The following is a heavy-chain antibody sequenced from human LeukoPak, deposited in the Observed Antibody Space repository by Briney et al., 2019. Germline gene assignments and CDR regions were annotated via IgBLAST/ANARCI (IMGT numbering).Heavy chain of an antibody. V-gene: IGHV3-48*03. CDR2: ISSSGSTI. Sequence: GGPLRLSCAASGFTFSSYEMNWVRQAPGKGLEWVSYISSSGSTIYYADSVKGRFTISRDNAKNSLYLQMNSLRAEDTAVYYCARDCSSTSCFFDYWGQGTLVTVSS. J-gene: IGHJ4*02. D-gene: IGHD2-2*01. CDR1: GFTFSSYE. CDR3: ARDCSSTSCFFDY.